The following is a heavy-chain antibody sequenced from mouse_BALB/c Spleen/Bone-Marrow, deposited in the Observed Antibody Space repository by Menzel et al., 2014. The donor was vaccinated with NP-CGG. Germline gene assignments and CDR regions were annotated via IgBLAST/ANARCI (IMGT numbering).Heavy chain of an antibody. Sequence: VQVKESGGGLVQPGGSLKLSCVASGFTFKNNGMPWVRQTPEKRLELVATINNNGGSTYYPDSLKGQFTISRDNAKNTLYLQMSSLKSEDTAMYYCARVYWWYFDVWGAGTTVTVSS. CDR1: GFTFKNNG. V-gene: IGHV5-6-3*01. CDR2: INNNGGST. J-gene: IGHJ1*01. CDR3: ARVYWWYFDV. D-gene: IGHD1-1*01.